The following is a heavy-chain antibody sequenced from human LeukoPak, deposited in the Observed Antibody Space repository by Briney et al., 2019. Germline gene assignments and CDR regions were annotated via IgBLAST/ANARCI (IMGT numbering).Heavy chain of an antibody. J-gene: IGHJ4*02. CDR3: ARGGARQQLVENNFDY. V-gene: IGHV3-53*01. Sequence: WGSLTLSCAASGFTVSSNYMSWVRQAPGKGLEWVSVIYRGGNTYYADSLKSRFTVSRDNSKNTLYLQINSLRAEDTAVYYCARGGARQQLVENNFDYWGQGALVTVSA. CDR1: GFTVSSNY. CDR2: IYRGGNT. D-gene: IGHD6-13*01.